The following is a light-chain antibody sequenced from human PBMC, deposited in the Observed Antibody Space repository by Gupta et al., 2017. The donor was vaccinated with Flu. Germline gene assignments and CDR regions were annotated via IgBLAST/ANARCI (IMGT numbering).Light chain of an antibody. CDR2: DTS. CDR3: QQRGNWPLT. Sequence: EVVLTQSPATLSLSPGERATLSCRASQSVSSYLAWYQQKPGQAPRLLIYDTSNSATGVPARFSGSGSGTDFTLTISSLEPEDFAVYYCQQRGNWPLTFGPGTKVDVK. V-gene: IGKV3-11*01. CDR1: QSVSSY. J-gene: IGKJ3*01.